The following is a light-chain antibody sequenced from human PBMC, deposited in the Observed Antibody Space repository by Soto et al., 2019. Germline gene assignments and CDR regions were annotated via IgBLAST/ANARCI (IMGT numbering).Light chain of an antibody. CDR1: QSLVSSDGNTY. Sequence: DVVMTQSSLSLPVTLGQPASISCRSTQSLVSSDGNTYLNWFHQRPGQSPRRLIYRVSNRDSGVPDRFSGSGSDTDFTLTISRVEAEDVGVYYCLQGTHWPPWTFGQGTKVDIK. CDR2: RVS. J-gene: IGKJ1*01. V-gene: IGKV2-30*01. CDR3: LQGTHWPPWT.